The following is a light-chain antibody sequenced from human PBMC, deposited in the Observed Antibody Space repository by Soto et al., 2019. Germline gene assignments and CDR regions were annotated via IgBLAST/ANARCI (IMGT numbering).Light chain of an antibody. V-gene: IGKV3-20*01. J-gene: IGKJ1*01. CDR2: GAS. Sequence: EIVLTQSPGTLSLSPGERATLSCRASQSVSSSYLAWYQQKPGQAPRLLIYGASSRATGIPDRFSGSGSGTVFTLTISRLEPEDFAVYYCHQYGSSPGTFGQGTKVEIK. CDR3: HQYGSSPGT. CDR1: QSVSSSY.